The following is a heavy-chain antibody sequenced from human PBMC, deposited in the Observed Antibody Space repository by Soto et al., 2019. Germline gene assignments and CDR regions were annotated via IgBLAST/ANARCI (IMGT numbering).Heavy chain of an antibody. CDR3: TNGKSY. D-gene: IGHD1-26*01. CDR1: GFTFSGSA. CDR2: IRSKSYNYAT. J-gene: IGHJ4*02. V-gene: IGHV3-73*01. Sequence: GSLILSRAPSGFTFSGSAMHWVRQASGKGLEWVGRIRSKSYNYATAYAASVQGRFTVSRDDSRNTAFLQMNSLKIEDTAVYYCTNGKSYWGQGIVVTVSS.